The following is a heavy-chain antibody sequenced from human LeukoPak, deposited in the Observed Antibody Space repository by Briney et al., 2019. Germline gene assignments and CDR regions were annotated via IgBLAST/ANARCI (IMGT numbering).Heavy chain of an antibody. CDR3: ARDIVFYYYDSSGHFGAFDI. CDR1: GFTFSSYS. Sequence: PGGSLRLSCAASGFTFSSYSMTWVRQAPGKGLEWVSSITSSSGYIHYADSVKGRFTLSRDNAKNSLYLQMNSLRAEDTAVYYCARDIVFYYYDSSGHFGAFDIWGQGTMVTVSS. J-gene: IGHJ3*02. V-gene: IGHV3-21*01. D-gene: IGHD3-22*01. CDR2: ITSSSGYI.